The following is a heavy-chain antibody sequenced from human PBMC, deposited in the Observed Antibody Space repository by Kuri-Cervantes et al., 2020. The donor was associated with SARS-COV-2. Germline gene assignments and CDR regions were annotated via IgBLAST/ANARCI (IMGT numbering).Heavy chain of an antibody. D-gene: IGHD6-25*01. V-gene: IGHV4-30-2*01. CDR3: ARGQARLRGWFDP. CDR1: GGSISSGDYY. J-gene: IGHJ5*02. Sequence: SETLSLTCSVSGGSISSGDYYWSWIRQPPGKGLEWIGYIYRSGSTYYNPSLKSRVTISVDRSKNQFSLKLSSVTAADTAVYYCARGQARLRGWFDPWGQGTLVTVSS. CDR2: IYRSGST.